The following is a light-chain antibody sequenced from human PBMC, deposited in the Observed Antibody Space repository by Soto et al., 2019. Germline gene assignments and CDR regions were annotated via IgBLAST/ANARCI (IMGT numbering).Light chain of an antibody. CDR2: GAS. Sequence: EVVLTQSPGTLSVSPGERATFTCRASQSIGSDLAWYQQRPGQAPRLLIDGASTRATGIPARFSGSGSGTEFNLTISRLEPGDFAVYYCQQYVTSPPGTFGQGTKVEIK. V-gene: IGKV3-15*01. CDR1: QSIGSD. CDR3: QQYVTSPPGT. J-gene: IGKJ1*01.